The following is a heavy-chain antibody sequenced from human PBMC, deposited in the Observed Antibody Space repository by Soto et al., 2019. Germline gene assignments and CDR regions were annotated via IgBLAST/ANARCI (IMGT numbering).Heavy chain of an antibody. Sequence: EVQLVESGGGLELPGRSLRLSCAASGFTFDDYAMHWVRQDPGKGLEWVSGISWNGASIGYADSVKGRFTISRDNAKKSLHLQMNSLRREDTALYYCAKDRDVDTALDYYNYNGMDVWGQGTTVTVSS. J-gene: IGHJ6*02. V-gene: IGHV3-9*01. CDR2: ISWNGASI. CDR1: GFTFDDYA. CDR3: AKDRDVDTALDYYNYNGMDV. D-gene: IGHD5-18*01.